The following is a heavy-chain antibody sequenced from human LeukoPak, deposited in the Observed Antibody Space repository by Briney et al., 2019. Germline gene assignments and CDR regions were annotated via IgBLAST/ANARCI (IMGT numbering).Heavy chain of an antibody. CDR2: IYYSGDT. V-gene: IGHV4-31*03. J-gene: IGHJ3*01. CDR1: GVSVTSDDYY. Sequence: ASETLSLTCTVSGVSVTSDDYYWTWKRPRPGQGLEWIGYIYYSGDTYYNPSLKSRLTMSVDTSKSQFSLKLRSLTAADTAVYYCAREGAATGTPRAFDLWGQGTMVTASS. D-gene: IGHD6-13*01. CDR3: AREGAATGTPRAFDL.